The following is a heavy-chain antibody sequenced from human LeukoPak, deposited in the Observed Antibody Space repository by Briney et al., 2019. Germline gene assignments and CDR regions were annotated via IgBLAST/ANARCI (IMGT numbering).Heavy chain of an antibody. J-gene: IGHJ4*02. CDR2: IYSSDSDT. V-gene: IGHV5-51*01. Sequence: GESLKFSCKGSGYSFTSYWMAWVRQMNRQGLDWMGIIYSSDSDTPHSPYFQCQVTSSADKTISTAYLQWSSLKASDTAMYYCARASSTHYFDYWRQGTLVSVSS. CDR3: ARASSTHYFDY. CDR1: GYSFTSYW. D-gene: IGHD2-2*01.